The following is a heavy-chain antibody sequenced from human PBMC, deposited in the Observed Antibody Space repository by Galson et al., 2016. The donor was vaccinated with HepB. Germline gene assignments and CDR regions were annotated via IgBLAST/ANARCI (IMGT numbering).Heavy chain of an antibody. CDR2: IFYSGSP. D-gene: IGHD3-16*01. CDR1: GASMRTGDYY. J-gene: IGHJ6*02. V-gene: IGHV4-30-4*01. Sequence: TLSLICTVSGASMRTGDYYWTWIRQPPGKGLELIGYIFYSGSPYYNPSLKSRVSISADMSNKQFSLKLSSVSAADTAVYFCARGGRFYFYGMDVWGQGTTVTVSS. CDR3: ARGGRFYFYGMDV.